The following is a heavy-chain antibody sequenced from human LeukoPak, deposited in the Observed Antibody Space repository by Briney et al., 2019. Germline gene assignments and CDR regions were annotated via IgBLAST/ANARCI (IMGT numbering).Heavy chain of an antibody. CDR3: AKDPTSSGWAHLDY. D-gene: IGHD6-19*01. J-gene: IGHJ4*02. CDR1: GFTVNSNY. CDR2: IRYDGINK. Sequence: QTGGSLRLSCAVSGFTVNSNYMNWVRQAPGKGLEWVAFIRYDGINKYYADSVKGRFTISRDNSKNTLYLQMNSLRAEDTAVYYCAKDPTSSGWAHLDYWGQGTLVTVSS. V-gene: IGHV3-30*02.